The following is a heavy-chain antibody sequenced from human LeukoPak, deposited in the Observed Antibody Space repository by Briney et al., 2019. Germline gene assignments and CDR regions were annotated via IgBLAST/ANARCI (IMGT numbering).Heavy chain of an antibody. V-gene: IGHV4-31*03. CDR1: GGSISSGGYS. D-gene: IGHD2-21*02. CDR3: ARDSSVVTTYDAFDI. CDR2: IYYSGST. J-gene: IGHJ3*02. Sequence: SETLSLTCTVSGGSISSGGYSWSWIRQHPGKGLEWIGYIYYSGSTYYNPSLKSRVTISVDTSKNQFSLKLSSVTAADTAVYYCARDSSVVTTYDAFDIWGQGTMVTVSS.